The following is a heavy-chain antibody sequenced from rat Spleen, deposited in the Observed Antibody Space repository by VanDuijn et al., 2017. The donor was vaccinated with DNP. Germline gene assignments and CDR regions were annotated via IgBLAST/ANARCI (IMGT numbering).Heavy chain of an antibody. Sequence: EVQIQESGPGLVNPSQSLSLTCSVTGYSITSTYRWNWIRKFPGNKLEWMGYINSAGSTNYNPSPKSRISITREPSKNQFFLQLNSVSTEDTATYYCARWKIGPHYFDYWGQGVMVTVSS. CDR1: GYSITSTYR. CDR2: INSAGST. V-gene: IGHV3-3*01. D-gene: IGHD1-5*01. J-gene: IGHJ2*01. CDR3: ARWKIGPHYFDY.